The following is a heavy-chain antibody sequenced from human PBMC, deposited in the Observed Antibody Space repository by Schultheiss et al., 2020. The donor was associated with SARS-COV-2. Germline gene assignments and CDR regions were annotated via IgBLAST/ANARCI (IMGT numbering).Heavy chain of an antibody. D-gene: IGHD1-26*01. CDR1: GGSISSYY. J-gene: IGHJ4*02. V-gene: IGHV4-59*08. CDR3: ARQGGSYSSDY. Sequence: GSLRLSCTVSGGSISSYYWSWIRQPPGKGLEWIGYIYYSGSTNYNPSLKSRVTISVDTSKNQFSLKLSSVTAADTAVYYCARQGGSYSSDYWGQGTLVTVSS. CDR2: IYYSGST.